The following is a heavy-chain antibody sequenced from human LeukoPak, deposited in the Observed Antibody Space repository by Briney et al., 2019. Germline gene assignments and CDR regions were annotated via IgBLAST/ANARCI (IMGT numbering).Heavy chain of an antibody. Sequence: GGSLRLSCAASGFTFSSYWMSWVRQAPGKGLEWVANIKQDGSEKYYVDSVRGRFTISRDNAKTSLYLQMNSLRAEDTAVYYCARDRRGYSSSWYSDYWGQGTLVTVSS. D-gene: IGHD6-13*01. CDR1: GFTFSSYW. J-gene: IGHJ4*02. CDR3: ARDRRGYSSSWYSDY. V-gene: IGHV3-7*01. CDR2: IKQDGSEK.